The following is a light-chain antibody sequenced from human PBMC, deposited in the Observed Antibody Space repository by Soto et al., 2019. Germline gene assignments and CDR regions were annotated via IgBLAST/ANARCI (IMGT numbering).Light chain of an antibody. CDR1: QSVSSS. CDR3: QQANSFPRT. CDR2: AAS. J-gene: IGKJ4*01. Sequence: TQSPGTLSLSPGERATLSCRASQSVSSSYLAWYQQKPGKAPKLLIYAASSLQSGVPSRFSGSGSGTDFTLTISSLQPEDFATYYCQQANSFPRTFGGGTKVEIK. V-gene: IGKV1-12*01.